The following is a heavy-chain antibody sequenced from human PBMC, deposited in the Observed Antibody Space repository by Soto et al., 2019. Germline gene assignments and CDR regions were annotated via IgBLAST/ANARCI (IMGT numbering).Heavy chain of an antibody. CDR1: GSTFSSYD. CDR3: VRGPSHGAFDI. V-gene: IGHV3-30-3*01. Sequence: QVQLVESGGDVVQPGRSLRLSCAASGSTFSSYDIHWVRQAPGKGLEWVAHISPNGNNAFYADSVKGRFTISRDNARNTFYLQVNSLTPEDTAVFPCVRGPSHGAFDIWGQGTLVTVSS. CDR2: ISPNGNNA. J-gene: IGHJ3*02.